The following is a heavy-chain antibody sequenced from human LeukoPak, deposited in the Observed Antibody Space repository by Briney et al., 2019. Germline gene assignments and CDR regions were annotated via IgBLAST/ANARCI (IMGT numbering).Heavy chain of an antibody. CDR3: ASGITMMNYY. CDR1: GFTFSSYE. CDR2: ISSSGSTI. V-gene: IGHV3-48*03. Sequence: PGGSLRLSCAASGFTFSSYEMNWVRQAPGKGLEWVSYISSSGSTIYYADSVKGRFTISRDNAKNSLYLQMNSLRAEDTAVYYCASGITMMNYYWGQGTLVTVSS. D-gene: IGHD3-22*01. J-gene: IGHJ4*02.